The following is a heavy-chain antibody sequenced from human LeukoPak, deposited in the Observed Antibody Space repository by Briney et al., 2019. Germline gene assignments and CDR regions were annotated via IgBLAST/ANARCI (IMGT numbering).Heavy chain of an antibody. CDR3: ARDPNGILDY. D-gene: IGHD2-8*01. V-gene: IGHV3-33*01. CDR1: GFTFSSYG. Sequence: GGSLRLSYAASGFTFSSYGMLWLAQAPGKGLEWVADIWYDGSNKYYVDSVKGRFTISRENSKIPLDLQMNSLRAEDTALYYCARDPNGILDYWRQGTLVTVSS. J-gene: IGHJ4*02. CDR2: IWYDGSNK.